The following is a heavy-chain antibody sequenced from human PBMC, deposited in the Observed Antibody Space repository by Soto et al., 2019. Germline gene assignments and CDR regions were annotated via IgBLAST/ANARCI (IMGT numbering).Heavy chain of an antibody. J-gene: IGHJ5*02. CDR1: GFTFSSYS. CDR3: VRDLVKSIAARPGWFDP. D-gene: IGHD6-6*01. CDR2: ISSSSSYI. Sequence: PGGSLRLACAASGFTFSSYSMNWVRQAPGKGLEWVSSISSSSSYIYYADSVKGRFTISRDNAKNSLYLQMNSLRAEDTAVYYCVRDLVKSIAARPGWFDPWGQGTLVTVS. V-gene: IGHV3-21*01.